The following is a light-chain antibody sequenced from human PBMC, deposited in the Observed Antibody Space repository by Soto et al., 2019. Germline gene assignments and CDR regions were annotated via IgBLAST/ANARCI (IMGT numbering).Light chain of an antibody. CDR3: QQYNNWPRT. CDR1: QSVSSY. Sequence: EIVMTQSPATLSVSPGERATLSCRANQSVSSYLAWYQQKPGQAPRLLIYGASTRATAIPARFSGSGSGTEFTLTISSLQSEDFSVYYCQQYNNWPRTFGQGTKVEIK. V-gene: IGKV3-15*01. J-gene: IGKJ1*01. CDR2: GAS.